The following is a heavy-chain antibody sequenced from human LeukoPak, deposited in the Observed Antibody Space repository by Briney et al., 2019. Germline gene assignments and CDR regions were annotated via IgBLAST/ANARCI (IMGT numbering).Heavy chain of an antibody. D-gene: IGHD3-10*01. CDR1: GFSVGSKY. J-gene: IGHJ2*01. CDR2: LYGGGGT. CDR3: ARVGDHYHWYLDV. Sequence: GGSLRLSCEGSGFSVGSKYMNWVRQAPGKGLEWVSILYGGGGTYYADSVKGRFTVSRDSSKNTLYLHMNSLRVEDTAVYYCARVGDHYHWYLDVWGRGTLVTVSS. V-gene: IGHV3-53*01.